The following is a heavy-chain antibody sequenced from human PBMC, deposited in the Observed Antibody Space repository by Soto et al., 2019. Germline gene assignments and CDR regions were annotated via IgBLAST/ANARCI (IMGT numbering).Heavy chain of an antibody. D-gene: IGHD3-9*01. J-gene: IGHJ6*02. CDR2: IYYSGST. V-gene: IGHV4-30-4*01. Sequence: SETLSLTCTVSGGSISSGDYYWSWIRQPPGKGLEWIGYIYYSGSTYYNPSLKSRVTISVDTSKNQLSLKLSSVTAADTAVYYCASTYYDILTGSFAYGMDVWGQGTTVTVSS. CDR1: GGSISSGDYY. CDR3: ASTYYDILTGSFAYGMDV.